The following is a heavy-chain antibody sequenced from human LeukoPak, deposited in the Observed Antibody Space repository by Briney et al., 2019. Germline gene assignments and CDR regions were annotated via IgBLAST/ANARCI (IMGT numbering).Heavy chain of an antibody. J-gene: IGHJ4*02. Sequence: GGSLRLSCAASGFTVSSNYMSWVRQAPGKGLEWVSVIYGGGSTYYADSVKGRFTISRDNSKNTLYLQMNSLRAEDTAVYYCAREILTGYYYFDYWGQGTLVTVSS. V-gene: IGHV3-66*01. CDR2: IYGGGST. D-gene: IGHD3-9*01. CDR1: GFTVSSNY. CDR3: AREILTGYYYFDY.